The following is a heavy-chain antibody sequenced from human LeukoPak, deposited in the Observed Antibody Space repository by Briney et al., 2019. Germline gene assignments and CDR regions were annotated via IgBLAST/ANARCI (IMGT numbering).Heavy chain of an antibody. CDR1: GFTFSSYD. Sequence: GGSETLFCSASGFTFSSYDMHWVRQAPGKGLEYVSGVSSNGGRTYHADSVKGRFTISRDNSKNTLDLQMSSLRAEDTAVYYCVKSIGSSTWLVNFDYWGQGSLVTVSS. D-gene: IGHD6-13*01. CDR3: VKSIGSSTWLVNFDY. J-gene: IGHJ4*02. V-gene: IGHV3-64D*06. CDR2: VSSNGGRT.